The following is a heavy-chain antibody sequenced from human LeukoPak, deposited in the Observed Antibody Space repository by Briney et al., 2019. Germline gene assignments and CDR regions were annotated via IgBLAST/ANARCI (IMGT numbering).Heavy chain of an antibody. J-gene: IGHJ4*02. V-gene: IGHV1-18*01. CDR2: ISAYNGNT. D-gene: IGHD5-18*01. CDR3: AREEGVGYSYGYPDY. CDR1: GGTFSSYA. Sequence: GASVKVSCKASGGTFSSYAISWVRQAPGQGLEWMGWISAYNGNTNYAQKLQGRVTMTTDTSTSTAYMELRSLRSDDTAVYYCAREEGVGYSYGYPDYWGQGTLVTVSS.